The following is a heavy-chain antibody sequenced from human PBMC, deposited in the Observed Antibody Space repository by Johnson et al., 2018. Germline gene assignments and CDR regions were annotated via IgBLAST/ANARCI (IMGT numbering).Heavy chain of an antibody. CDR3: ARDGRTGDPETIYHYYMNV. Sequence: QLQESGPGLVKPSETLSLTCTVSGGPISGYYWSWVRQSPGKGLEWIGYFYYGRSTNYNPSLKSRVTISVDTSRNQFSLGLSYVTAAAPAVYYCARDGRTGDPETIYHYYMNVWGKGTTVTVSS. D-gene: IGHD7-27*01. J-gene: IGHJ6*03. CDR1: GGPISGYY. V-gene: IGHV4-59*01. CDR2: FYYGRST.